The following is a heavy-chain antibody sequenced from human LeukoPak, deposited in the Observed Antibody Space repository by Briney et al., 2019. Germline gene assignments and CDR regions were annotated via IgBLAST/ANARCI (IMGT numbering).Heavy chain of an antibody. CDR3: ARDKGILWFGELLEVDY. CDR1: GYTSTSAG. Sequence: ASLKVSCKASGYTSTSAGIRWVRQAPGQGVEWMGWISAYNGNTNYAQKLQGRVTMTTDTSTSTAYMELRSLRSDDTAVYYCARDKGILWFGELLEVDYWGQGTLVTVSS. J-gene: IGHJ4*02. V-gene: IGHV1-18*04. D-gene: IGHD3-10*01. CDR2: ISAYNGNT.